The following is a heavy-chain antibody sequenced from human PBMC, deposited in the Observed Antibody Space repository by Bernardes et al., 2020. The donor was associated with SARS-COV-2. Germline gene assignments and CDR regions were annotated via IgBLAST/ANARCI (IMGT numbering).Heavy chain of an antibody. Sequence: GGSLRLSCAASGFTFSSYGVHWVRQAPGKGLEWVAVISYDGSNKYYADSVKGRFTISRDNSKNTLYLQMNSLRAEDTAVYYCAKTYSGSYLTYFDYWGQGTLVTVSS. V-gene: IGHV3-30*18. D-gene: IGHD1-26*01. CDR1: GFTFSSYG. CDR3: AKTYSGSYLTYFDY. CDR2: ISYDGSNK. J-gene: IGHJ4*02.